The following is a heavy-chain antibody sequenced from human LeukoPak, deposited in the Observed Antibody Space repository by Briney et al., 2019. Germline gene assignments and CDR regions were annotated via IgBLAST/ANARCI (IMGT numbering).Heavy chain of an antibody. D-gene: IGHD2-2*01. CDR2: ITWGRDNL. CDR1: GFIFDDYA. J-gene: IGHJ4*02. V-gene: IGHV3-9*01. CDR3: ALTPHPYCSTTSCPDY. Sequence: GGSLRLSCAVSGFIFDDYAMHWVRQAPGKGLEWVSGITWGRDNLAYAASVKGRFTISRDNSKNTLYLQMNSLRAEDTAVYYCALTPHPYCSTTSCPDYWGQGTLVTVSS.